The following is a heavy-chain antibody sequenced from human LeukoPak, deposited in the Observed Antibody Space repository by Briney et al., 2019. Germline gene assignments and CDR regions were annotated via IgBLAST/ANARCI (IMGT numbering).Heavy chain of an antibody. D-gene: IGHD2-2*01. CDR2: ISAYNGNT. J-gene: IGHJ5*02. CDR1: GYTFTGYY. CDR3: ARAGIVVVPAASYWFDP. V-gene: IGHV1-18*04. Sequence: ASVKVSCKASGYTFTGYYMHWVRQAPGQGLEWMGWISAYNGNTNYAQKLQGRVTMTTDTSTSTAYMELRSLRSDDTAVYYCARAGIVVVPAASYWFDPWGQGTLVTVSS.